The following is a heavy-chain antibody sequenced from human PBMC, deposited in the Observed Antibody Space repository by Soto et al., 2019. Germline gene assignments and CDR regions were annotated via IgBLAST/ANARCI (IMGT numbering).Heavy chain of an antibody. CDR3: ARDAAVPGESDRFDY. J-gene: IGHJ4*02. V-gene: IGHV4-4*02. D-gene: IGHD6-19*01. CDR2: VFHNGHA. CDR1: GDSLITNNW. Sequence: XATLSLTFAVSGDSLITNNWWSWFRQTPGKGLEWIGEVFHNGHANYNPSLRSRVTMSIDTSKNQYSLQLTSVTAADTAIYYCARDAAVPGESDRFDYWGQGALVTVSS.